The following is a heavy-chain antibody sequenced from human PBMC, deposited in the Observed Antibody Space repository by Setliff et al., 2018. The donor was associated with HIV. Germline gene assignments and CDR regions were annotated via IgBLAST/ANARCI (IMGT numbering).Heavy chain of an antibody. CDR3: ATYYYGSGSGVQGISSIDY. Sequence: PGGSLRLSCAASGFTFSSYGMHWVRQAPGKGLEWVAFIRYDGSNKFYVDSVKGRFTISRDNSKNMLYLQMDSLRSEDTAVYYCATYYYGSGSGVQGISSIDYWGQGTLVTVSS. J-gene: IGHJ4*02. V-gene: IGHV3-30*02. CDR2: IRYDGSNK. CDR1: GFTFSSYG. D-gene: IGHD3-10*01.